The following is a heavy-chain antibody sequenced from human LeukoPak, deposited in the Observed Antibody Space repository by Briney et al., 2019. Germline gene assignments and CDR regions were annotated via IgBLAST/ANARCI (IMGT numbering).Heavy chain of an antibody. Sequence: PGGSVRLSCAASGFTFSSYAMHWVRQAPGKGLEWVAVISYDGSNKYYADSVKGRFTISRDNSKNTLYLQMNSLRAEDTAVYYCASLYGSGSYSTPDYFDYWGQGTLVTVSS. CDR1: GFTFSSYA. V-gene: IGHV3-30*04. CDR3: ASLYGSGSYSTPDYFDY. D-gene: IGHD3-10*01. J-gene: IGHJ4*02. CDR2: ISYDGSNK.